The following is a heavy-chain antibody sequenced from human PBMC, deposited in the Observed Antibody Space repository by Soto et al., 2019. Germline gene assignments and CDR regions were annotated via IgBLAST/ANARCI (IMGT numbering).Heavy chain of an antibody. CDR2: ISSSGSTI. CDR1: GFTFSDYD. CDR3: ARNLYDYIWGSYRHRLDY. V-gene: IGHV3-11*01. Sequence: PGGSLRLSCAASGFTFSDYDMSWIRQAPGKGLEWVSYISSSGSTIYYADSVKGRFTISRDNAKNSLYLQMNSLRAEDTAVYYCARNLYDYIWGSYRHRLDYWGQGTLVTVSS. D-gene: IGHD3-16*02. J-gene: IGHJ4*02.